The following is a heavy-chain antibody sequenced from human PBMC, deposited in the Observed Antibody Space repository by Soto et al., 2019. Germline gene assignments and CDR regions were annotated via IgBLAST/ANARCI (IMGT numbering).Heavy chain of an antibody. CDR2: IDISGRTI. CDR1: GFSLSSYS. D-gene: IGHD3-10*01. V-gene: IGHV3-48*02. J-gene: IGHJ6*02. Sequence: EVQLVESGGDLVQPGGSLRLSCAASGFSLSSYSINWVRQSQGKGQQGVSYIDISGRTIFYTDSVRGRFTISRDNVKNSLYLQMNSRRDEDTAVYYCARETGVAVRGVMSTRGMDVWGRGTTVTVSS. CDR3: ARETGVAVRGVMSTRGMDV.